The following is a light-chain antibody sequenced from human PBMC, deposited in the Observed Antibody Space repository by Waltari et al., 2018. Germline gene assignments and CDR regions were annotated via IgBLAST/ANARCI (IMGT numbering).Light chain of an antibody. CDR3: VLYMGRGIAV. CDR1: SGSVSTSYY. CDR2: STN. Sequence: QTVVTQEPSFSVSPGGTVTLTCGLNSGSVSTSYYPSWYQQTPGQAPRTLIYSTNRRSGGVPDRFSGSILGNKAALTITGAQADDESDYYCVLYMGRGIAVFGGGTKLTVV. V-gene: IGLV8-61*01. J-gene: IGLJ3*02.